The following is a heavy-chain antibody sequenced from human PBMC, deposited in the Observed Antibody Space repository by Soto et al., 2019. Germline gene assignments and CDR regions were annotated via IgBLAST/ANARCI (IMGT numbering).Heavy chain of an antibody. CDR3: AREAKGIAAAGTGYYYYGMDV. V-gene: IGHV4-59*01. Sequence: TSETLSLTCTVSGGSISSYYWSWIRQPPGKGLEWIGYIYYSGSTNYNPSLKSRVTISVDTSKNQFSLKLSSVTAADTAVYYCAREAKGIAAAGTGYYYYGMDVWGQGTTVTVSS. J-gene: IGHJ6*02. D-gene: IGHD6-13*01. CDR2: IYYSGST. CDR1: GGSISSYY.